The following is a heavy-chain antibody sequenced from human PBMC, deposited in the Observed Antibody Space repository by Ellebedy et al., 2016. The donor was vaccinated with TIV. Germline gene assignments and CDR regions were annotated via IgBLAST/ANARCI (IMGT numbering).Heavy chain of an antibody. J-gene: IGHJ4*02. CDR2: IYYIGST. D-gene: IGHD3-22*01. CDR1: GGSISSSSYY. CDR3: ASGINYYDSSGQFDY. Sequence: MPSETLSLTCTVSGGSISSSSYYWGWIRQPPGKGLEWIGSIYYIGSTYYNPSLKSQVTISVDTSKNQFSLNLSSVTAADTAVYYCASGINYYDSSGQFDYWGQGTLVTVSS. V-gene: IGHV4-39*01.